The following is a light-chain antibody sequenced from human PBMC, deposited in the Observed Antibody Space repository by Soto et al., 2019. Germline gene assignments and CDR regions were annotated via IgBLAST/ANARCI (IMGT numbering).Light chain of an antibody. CDR2: AAS. CDR3: QQSYRAVT. Sequence: DIQMTQSPSSVSASVGDRVSITCRASQSVCSYLNWYQQKPGKAPRLLIYAASHLQTGVPSRFRGTGSATHFTLTISSLQPEDFATYYCQQSYRAVTFGQGTRLEI. J-gene: IGKJ5*01. CDR1: QSVCSY. V-gene: IGKV1-39*01.